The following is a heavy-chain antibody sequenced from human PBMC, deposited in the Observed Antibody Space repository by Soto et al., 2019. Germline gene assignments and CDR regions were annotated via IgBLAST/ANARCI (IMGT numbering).Heavy chain of an antibody. V-gene: IGHV4-4*02. CDR2: IYHSGST. CDR1: GGFISSSNW. D-gene: IGHD5-12*01. Sequence: SETLSLTCAGSGGFISSSNWCSWVRLLPGKGLEWIGEIYHSGSTNYNPSLKSRVTISVDKSKNQFSLKLSSVTAADTAVYYCAGLFSGYDSYYYYGMDVWGQGTTVT. CDR3: AGLFSGYDSYYYYGMDV. J-gene: IGHJ6*02.